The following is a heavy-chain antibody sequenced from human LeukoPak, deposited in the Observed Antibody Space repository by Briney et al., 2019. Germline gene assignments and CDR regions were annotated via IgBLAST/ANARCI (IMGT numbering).Heavy chain of an antibody. J-gene: IGHJ4*02. CDR3: AKDRVDGSGSQFDS. CDR2: ISGSGAMT. Sequence: GGSLRLSCAASGFTFSSYEMNWVRQAPGKGLEWVSSISGSGAMTYYADSVKGRFTISRDNAMNTLYLQMTSLRADDTAVYYCAKDRVDGSGSQFDSWGQGSLVIVSS. V-gene: IGHV3-23*01. CDR1: GFTFSSYE. D-gene: IGHD3-10*01.